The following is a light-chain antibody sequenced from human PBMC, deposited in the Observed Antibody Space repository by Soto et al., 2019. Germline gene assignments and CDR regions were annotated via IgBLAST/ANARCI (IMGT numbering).Light chain of an antibody. CDR3: SSYTSSSTLEYV. Sequence: QSVLTXPXSVSGSPGQSITISCTGTSSDVGGYNYVSWYQQHPGKAPKLMIYDVSNRPSGVSNRFSGSESGNTASLTISGLQAEEEADYYCSSYTSSSTLEYVFGTGTKVTVL. CDR1: SSDVGGYNY. CDR2: DVS. J-gene: IGLJ1*01. V-gene: IGLV2-14*01.